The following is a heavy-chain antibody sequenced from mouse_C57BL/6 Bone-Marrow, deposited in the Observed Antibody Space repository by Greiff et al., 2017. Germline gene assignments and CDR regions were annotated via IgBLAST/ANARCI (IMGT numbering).Heavy chain of an antibody. CDR1: GFTFSNYW. V-gene: IGHV6-3*01. CDR2: IRLKSDNYAT. J-gene: IGHJ4*01. CDR3: TDDYDDYYAMDY. Sequence: EVMLVESGGGLVQPGGSMKLSCVASGFTFSNYWMNWVRQSPEKGLEWVAQIRLKSDNYATHYAESVKGRFTISRDDSKSSVYLQMNNLRAEDTGIYYCTDDYDDYYAMDYWGQGTSVTVSS. D-gene: IGHD2-4*01.